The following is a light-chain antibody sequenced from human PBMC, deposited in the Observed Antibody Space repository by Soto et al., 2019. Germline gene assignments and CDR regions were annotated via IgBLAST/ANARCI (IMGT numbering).Light chain of an antibody. CDR3: GSYTSTDPSFV. CDR1: STDVGGYNY. V-gene: IGLV2-14*01. J-gene: IGLJ1*01. CDR2: EVS. Sequence: QSVLAQPSSGSWSPGQSITISCTGTSTDVGGYNYVSWYQHHPGKGPKLIIYEVSNRPSGVSDRFSGSKSGNKASLIISNLEAEDESDYYCGSYTSTDPSFVFGTGTKVTVL.